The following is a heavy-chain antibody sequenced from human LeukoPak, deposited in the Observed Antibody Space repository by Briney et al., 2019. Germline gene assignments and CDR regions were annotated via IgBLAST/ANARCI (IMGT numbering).Heavy chain of an antibody. CDR2: IYYSGST. V-gene: IGHV4-39*07. CDR3: ARVSRFLEWLFSGSYYGMDV. Sequence: ASETLSLTCTVSGGSISGSSYYWGWIRQPPGKGLEWIGSIYYSGSTYYNPSLKSRVTISVDKSKNQFSLKLSSVTAADTAVYYCARVSRFLEWLFSGSYYGMDVWGQGTTVTVSS. CDR1: GGSISGSSYY. J-gene: IGHJ6*02. D-gene: IGHD3-3*01.